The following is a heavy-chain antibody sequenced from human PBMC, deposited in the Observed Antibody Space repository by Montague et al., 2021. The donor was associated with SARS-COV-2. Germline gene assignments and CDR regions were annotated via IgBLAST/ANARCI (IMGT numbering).Heavy chain of an antibody. Sequence: SETLSLTCTVSGGSISSYYWSWIRQPAGKGLEWIGRIYSSGSTNYNPSLKSRVTMSVNTSKNQFSLKLSSVTAADTAVYYCARVKRGYSYGLGVSAHFDYWGQGTLVTVSS. CDR1: GGSISSYY. J-gene: IGHJ4*02. CDR2: IYSSGST. D-gene: IGHD3-10*01. CDR3: ARVKRGYSYGLGVSAHFDY. V-gene: IGHV4-4*07.